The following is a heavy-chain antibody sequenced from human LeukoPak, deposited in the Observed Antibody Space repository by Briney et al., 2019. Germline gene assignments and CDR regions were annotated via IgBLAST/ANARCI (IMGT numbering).Heavy chain of an antibody. J-gene: IGHJ3*02. V-gene: IGHV3-21*01. CDR2: ISSSSSYI. D-gene: IGHD3-22*01. CDR3: ARDPSPSQKTRTAYYYDSSEDDAFDI. Sequence: SGGSLRLSCAASGFTFSSYSMNWVRQAPGKGLEWVSSISSSSSYIYYADSVKGRFTISRDNAKNSLYLQMNSLRAEDTAVYYCARDPSPSQKTRTAYYYDSSEDDAFDIWGQGTMVTVSS. CDR1: GFTFSSYS.